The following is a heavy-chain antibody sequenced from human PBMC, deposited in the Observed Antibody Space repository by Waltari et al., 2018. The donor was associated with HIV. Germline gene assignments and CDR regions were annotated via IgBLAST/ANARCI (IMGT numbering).Heavy chain of an antibody. J-gene: IGHJ4*02. CDR2: ISSSSSYI. CDR3: AGSSSWFDY. Sequence: EVQLVESGGGLVKPGGSLRLSCAASGFTFSSYSMHGVRQAPGKGLVWGSSISSSSSYIYYADSVKGRFTISRDNAKNSLYLQMNSLRAEDTAVYYCAGSSSWFDYWGQGTLVTVSS. V-gene: IGHV3-21*01. D-gene: IGHD6-13*01. CDR1: GFTFSSYS.